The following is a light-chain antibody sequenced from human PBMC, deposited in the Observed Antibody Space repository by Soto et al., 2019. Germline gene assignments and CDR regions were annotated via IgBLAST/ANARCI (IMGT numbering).Light chain of an antibody. V-gene: IGKV1-5*01. Sequence: DIQMTQSPSTLSASVGDRVTITCRASQSISSWLAWYQQKPGKAPKLLIYDASSLESGVPSRFSGSGSGTEFTLTISSLQPDDFATYYCQQSWTFGQGTKVDIK. J-gene: IGKJ1*01. CDR3: QQSWT. CDR1: QSISSW. CDR2: DAS.